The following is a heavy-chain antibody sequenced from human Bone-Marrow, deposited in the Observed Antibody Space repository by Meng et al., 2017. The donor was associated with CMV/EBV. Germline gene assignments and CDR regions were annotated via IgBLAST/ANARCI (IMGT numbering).Heavy chain of an antibody. J-gene: IGHJ4*02. CDR3: ARRMVDY. CDR1: GFSFSRYW. Sequence: GESLKISCVASGFSFSRYWMTWVRQAPGKGLEWVANIKEDGREKYYVDSVKGRFTISRDNAKNSVYLQMNSLRAEDTAVYYCARRMVDYWGQGTLVTISS. V-gene: IGHV3-7*01. D-gene: IGHD2-15*01. CDR2: IKEDGREK.